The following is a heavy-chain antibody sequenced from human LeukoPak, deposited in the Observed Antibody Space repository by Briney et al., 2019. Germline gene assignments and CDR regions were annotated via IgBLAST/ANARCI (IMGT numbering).Heavy chain of an antibody. D-gene: IGHD2-21*01. J-gene: IGHJ4*02. CDR2: KSYDGSNK. V-gene: IGHV3-30-3*01. Sequence: TGGSLRLSCAASGFTFSSYAMHWVRQAPGKGLDCVSVKSYDGSNKYYADSVKGRFTISRDNSKNTLYLQMNSLKPEDTAVYYCAAGDTDDIAFWGQGTLVTVSS. CDR1: GFTFSSYA. CDR3: AAGDTDDIAF.